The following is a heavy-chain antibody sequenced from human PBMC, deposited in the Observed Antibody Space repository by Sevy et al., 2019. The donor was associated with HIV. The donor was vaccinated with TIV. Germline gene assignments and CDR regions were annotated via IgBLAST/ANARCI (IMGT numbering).Heavy chain of an antibody. J-gene: IGHJ4*02. CDR2: INYSGIT. CDR1: GASISSSGYY. Sequence: SETLSLTCTVSGASISSSGYYWGWIRQPPGKGLEWIASINYSGITFYNPSLKSRVTISADTSENQFSLRLSSVTAADTDIYYCGGPIVTYTSGWNYFDFWGQGTVVTVS. V-gene: IGHV4-39*01. D-gene: IGHD6-19*01. CDR3: GGPIVTYTSGWNYFDF.